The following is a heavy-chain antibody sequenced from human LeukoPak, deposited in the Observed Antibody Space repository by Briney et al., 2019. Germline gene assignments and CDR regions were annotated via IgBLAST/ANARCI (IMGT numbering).Heavy chain of an antibody. D-gene: IGHD4-17*01. CDR2: ISSSSSYI. V-gene: IGHV3-21*01. CDR1: GFTFSSYS. CDR3: ARDRDGDYAY. J-gene: IGHJ4*02. Sequence: GGPLRLSCAASGFTFSSYSMNWDRQAPGKGLEWVSSISSSSSYIYYADSVKGRFTISRDNAKNSLYLQMNSLRAEDTAVYYCARDRDGDYAYWGQGTLVTVSS.